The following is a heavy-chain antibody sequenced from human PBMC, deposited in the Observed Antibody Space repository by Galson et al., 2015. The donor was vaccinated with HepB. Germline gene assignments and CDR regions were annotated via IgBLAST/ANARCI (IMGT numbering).Heavy chain of an antibody. J-gene: IGHJ6*02. V-gene: IGHV1-2*02. D-gene: IGHD3-3*01. CDR3: ARADLYDFWSGYYSGYYYYGMDV. CDR1: GYTFTGYY. CDR2: INPNSGGT. Sequence: SVKVSCKASGYTFTGYYMHWVRQAPGQGLEWMGWINPNSGGTNYAQKFQGRVTMTRDTSISTAYMELSRLRSDDTAVYYCARADLYDFWSGYYSGYYYYGMDVWGQGTTVTVSS.